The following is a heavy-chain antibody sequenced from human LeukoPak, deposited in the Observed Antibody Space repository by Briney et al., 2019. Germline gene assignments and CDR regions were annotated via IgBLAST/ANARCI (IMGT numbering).Heavy chain of an antibody. CDR3: AKDMGYCSSTSCSYYYYGMDV. V-gene: IGHV3-9*01. CDR2: ISWNSGSI. J-gene: IGHJ6*02. CDR1: GFTFDDYA. Sequence: QPGGSLRLSCAASGFTFDDYAMHWVRHAPGKGLEWVSGISWNSGSIGYADSVKGRFTISRDNAKNSLYLQMNSLRAEDTALYYCAKDMGYCSSTSCSYYYYGMDVWGQGTTVTVSS. D-gene: IGHD2-2*01.